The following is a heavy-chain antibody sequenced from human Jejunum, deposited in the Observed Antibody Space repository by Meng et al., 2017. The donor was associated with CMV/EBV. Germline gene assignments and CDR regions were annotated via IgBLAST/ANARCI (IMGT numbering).Heavy chain of an antibody. Sequence: DHYMDWVRQAPGKGLEWVGRIRNKAKTYTTDYAASVKGRFTISRDDSKNSLYLQMNSLKTEDTAVYYCASVYCSGGSCYPSEYFLHWGQGTLVTVSS. D-gene: IGHD2-15*01. V-gene: IGHV3-72*01. CDR1: DHY. J-gene: IGHJ1*01. CDR2: IRNKAKTYTT. CDR3: ASVYCSGGSCYPSEYFLH.